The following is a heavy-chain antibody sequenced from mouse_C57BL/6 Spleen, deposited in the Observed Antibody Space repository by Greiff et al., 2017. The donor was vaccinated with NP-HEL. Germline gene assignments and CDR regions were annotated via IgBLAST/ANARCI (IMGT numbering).Heavy chain of an antibody. CDR1: GFTFSDYY. CDR2: INYDGSST. Sequence: EVKLVESEGGLVQPGSSMKLSCTASGFTFSDYYMAWVRQVPEKGLEWVANINYDGSSTYYLDSLESRFIISRDNAKNILYLQMSSLKSEDTATYYCAREEAGLDYWGQGTTLTVSS. V-gene: IGHV5-16*01. D-gene: IGHD3-2*02. J-gene: IGHJ2*01. CDR3: AREEAGLDY.